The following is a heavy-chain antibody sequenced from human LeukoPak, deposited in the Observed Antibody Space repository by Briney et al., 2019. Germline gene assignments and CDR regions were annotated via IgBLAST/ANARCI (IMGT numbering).Heavy chain of an antibody. D-gene: IGHD6-13*01. CDR2: INGDGSTT. V-gene: IGHV3-74*01. J-gene: IGHJ4*02. Sequence: GGSLRLSCAASGFTFSSYWMHWVRQAPGKGLVWVSHINGDGSTTSYADSVKGRFTISRDNAKNTVYLQMNILRAEDTAVYYCAKGGSSSPRSTFDYWGQGTLLTVPS. CDR3: AKGGSSSPRSTFDY. CDR1: GFTFSSYW.